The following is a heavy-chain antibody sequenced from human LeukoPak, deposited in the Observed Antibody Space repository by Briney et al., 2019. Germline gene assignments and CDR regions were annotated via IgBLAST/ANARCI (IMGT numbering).Heavy chain of an antibody. D-gene: IGHD3-22*01. V-gene: IGHV3-30*02. CDR2: IRYDGSNK. Sequence: GGSLGLSCAAAGFILSSDGMHWVRQAPGKGVGWVAFIRYDGSNKYYADSVKGRFTISRDNSKNTLYLQMNSLRTEDTAVYYCAKTQDRSGYIAYDIWGQGTMVTVSS. CDR1: GFILSSDG. J-gene: IGHJ3*02. CDR3: AKTQDRSGYIAYDI.